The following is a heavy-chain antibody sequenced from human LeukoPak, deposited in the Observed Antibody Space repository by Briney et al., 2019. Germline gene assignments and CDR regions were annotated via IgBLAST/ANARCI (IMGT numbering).Heavy chain of an antibody. CDR3: AKGDYDILTGYYSDAFDI. CDR1: GFTFSSYA. CDR2: ISGSGGST. V-gene: IGHV3-23*01. J-gene: IGHJ3*02. D-gene: IGHD3-9*01. Sequence: GGSLRLSCAASGFTFSSYAMSWVRQAPGKGLEWVSAISGSGGSTYYADSVKGRFTISRDNSENTLYLQMNSLRAEDTAVYYCAKGDYDILTGYYSDAFDIWGQGTMVTASS.